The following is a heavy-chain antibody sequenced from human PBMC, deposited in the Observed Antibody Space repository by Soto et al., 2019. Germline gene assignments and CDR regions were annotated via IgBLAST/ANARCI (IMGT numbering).Heavy chain of an antibody. CDR3: ARVNIAIVRESSGRFRYYYYGMDV. CDR1: GGSFSGYY. J-gene: IGHJ6*02. V-gene: IGHV4-34*01. D-gene: IGHD1-26*01. Sequence: SETLSLTCAVYGGSFSGYYWSWIRQPPGKGLEWIGEINHSGSTNYNPSLKSRVTISVDTSKNQFSLKLSSVTAADTAVYYCARVNIAIVRESSGRFRYYYYGMDVWGQGTTVTVSS. CDR2: INHSGST.